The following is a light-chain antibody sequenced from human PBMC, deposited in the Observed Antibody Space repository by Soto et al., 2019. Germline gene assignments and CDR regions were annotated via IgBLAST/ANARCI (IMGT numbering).Light chain of an antibody. CDR2: GAS. CDR1: QPISTF. CDR3: QHSYYTPWT. Sequence: DIQMTQSPSSLSASLGDRVTITCRASQPISTFLNWYQQKTGRAPKLLIYGASTLHSGVPSRFSDSGSGTDFTLTISSLRPEDFATYYCQHSYYTPWTFGQGTKVDIK. J-gene: IGKJ1*01. V-gene: IGKV1-39*01.